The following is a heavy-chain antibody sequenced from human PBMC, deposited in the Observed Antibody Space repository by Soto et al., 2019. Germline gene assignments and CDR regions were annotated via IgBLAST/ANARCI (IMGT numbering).Heavy chain of an antibody. Sequence: GGSLRLSCAASGFTFSSYAMHWVRQAPGKGLEWVAVISYDGSNKYYADSVKGRFTISRDNSKNTLYLQMNSLRAEDTAVYYCARDSGFWSGYYIPSDGYYYYGMDVWGQGTTVTVSS. V-gene: IGHV3-30-3*01. CDR3: ARDSGFWSGYYIPSDGYYYYGMDV. CDR2: ISYDGSNK. CDR1: GFTFSSYA. J-gene: IGHJ6*02. D-gene: IGHD3-3*01.